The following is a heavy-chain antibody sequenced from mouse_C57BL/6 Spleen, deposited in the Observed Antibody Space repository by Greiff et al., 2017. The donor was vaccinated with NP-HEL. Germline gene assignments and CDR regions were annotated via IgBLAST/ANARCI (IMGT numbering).Heavy chain of an antibody. Sequence: QVHVKQSGAELVRPGASVTLSCKASGYTFTDYEMHWVKQTPVHGLEWIGAIDPETGGTAYNQKFKGKAILTADKSSSTAYMELRSLTSEDSAVYYCTRSYYDYENGNFDVWGTGTTVTVAS. CDR1: GYTFTDYE. CDR3: TRSYYDYENGNFDV. J-gene: IGHJ1*03. D-gene: IGHD2-4*01. CDR2: IDPETGGT. V-gene: IGHV1-15*01.